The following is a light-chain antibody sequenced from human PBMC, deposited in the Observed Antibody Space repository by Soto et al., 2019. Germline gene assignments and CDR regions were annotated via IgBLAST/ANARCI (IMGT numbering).Light chain of an antibody. V-gene: IGLV1-44*01. CDR2: DNN. CDR1: SSNIGTNT. Sequence: VLTQPPSASGTPGQRVTISCSGSSSNIGTNTVNWYQQLPGTAPKLLIYDNNQRPSGVPDRFSGSKSGTSASLAISGLQSEDEADYYCAAWDDSLNGLWVFGGGTKLTVL. CDR3: AAWDDSLNGLWV. J-gene: IGLJ3*02.